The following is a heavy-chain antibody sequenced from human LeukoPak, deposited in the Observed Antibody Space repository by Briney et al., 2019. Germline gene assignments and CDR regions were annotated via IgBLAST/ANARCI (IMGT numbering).Heavy chain of an antibody. CDR2: ISYDGSDK. D-gene: IGHD2/OR15-2a*01. Sequence: GGSLRLSCAASGFTLGVYTMHWVRQAPATGLEWVACISYDGSDKFYADSVKGRFTISRDNSKNTLYLQMNSPRAEDTAVYYCATHTPGNPHDFWGEGTMVTVSS. CDR3: ATHTPGNPHDF. V-gene: IGHV3-30-3*01. J-gene: IGHJ3*01. CDR1: GFTLGVYT.